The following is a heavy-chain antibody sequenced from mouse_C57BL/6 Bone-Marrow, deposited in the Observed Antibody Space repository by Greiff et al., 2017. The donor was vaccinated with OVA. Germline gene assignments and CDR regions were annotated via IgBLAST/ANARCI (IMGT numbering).Heavy chain of an antibody. CDR3: TSYSNYEGYFDY. CDR2: IDPENGDT. J-gene: IGHJ2*01. V-gene: IGHV14-4*01. CDR1: GFNIKDDY. D-gene: IGHD2-5*01. Sequence: EVQGVESGAELVRPGASVKLSCTASGFNIKDDYMHWVKQRPEQGLEWIGWIDPENGDTEYASKFQGKATITADTSSNTAYLQLSSLTSEDTAVYYCTSYSNYEGYFDYWGQGTTLTVSS.